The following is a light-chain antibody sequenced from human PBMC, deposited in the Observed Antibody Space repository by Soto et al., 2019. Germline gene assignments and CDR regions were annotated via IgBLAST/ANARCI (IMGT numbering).Light chain of an antibody. CDR3: SSYTTSSTLV. CDR1: SSDVGPYNY. V-gene: IGLV2-14*01. J-gene: IGLJ3*02. Sequence: ALTQPASVSGSPGQSITISCTGTSSDVGPYNYVSWYQHHPGKAPKLLIYEVTKRPSGVSNRFSGSKSGNTASLTISGLQAEDEADYYCSSYTTSSTLVFGGGTKVTVL. CDR2: EVT.